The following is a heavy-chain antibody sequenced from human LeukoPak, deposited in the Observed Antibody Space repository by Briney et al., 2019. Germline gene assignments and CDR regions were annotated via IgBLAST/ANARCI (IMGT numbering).Heavy chain of an antibody. CDR2: ISGSGGST. CDR3: AKDLGRGYYGSGLDY. J-gene: IGHJ4*02. Sequence: PGGSLRLSCAASGFTFSSYAMSWVRQAPGKGLEGVSAISGSGGSTYYADSVKGRFTISRDNSKNTLYLQMNSLRAEDTAVYYCAKDLGRGYYGSGLDYWGQGTLVTVSS. D-gene: IGHD3-10*01. CDR1: GFTFSSYA. V-gene: IGHV3-23*01.